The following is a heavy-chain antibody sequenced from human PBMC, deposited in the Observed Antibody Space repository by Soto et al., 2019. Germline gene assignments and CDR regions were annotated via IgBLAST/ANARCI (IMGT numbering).Heavy chain of an antibody. CDR2: IDSDGSST. CDR3: ARGRPYGMDV. CDR1: GFTFGSYW. V-gene: IGHV3-74*01. Sequence: EVQLVESGGGLVQPGGPLRVSCAASGFTFGSYWMNWVRQAPGKGLVWVSRIDSDGSSTTYADSVEGRFTTSRDNAKNTLYLQMSSLRVEDTAVYYCARGRPYGMDVWGQGTTVSVS. J-gene: IGHJ6*02.